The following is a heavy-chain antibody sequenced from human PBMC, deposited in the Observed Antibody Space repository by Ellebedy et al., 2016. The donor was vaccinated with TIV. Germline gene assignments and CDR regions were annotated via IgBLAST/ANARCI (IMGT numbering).Heavy chain of an antibody. CDR2: INPNSGGT. CDR1: GYTFTGYY. Sequence: AASVKVSCKASGYTFTGYYMHWVRQAPGQGLEWMGWINPNSGGTNYAQKFPGRVTMTRDTSISTAYMELSRLRSDDTAVYYCAREKGGKYYFDYWGQGTLVTVSS. V-gene: IGHV1-2*02. CDR3: AREKGGKYYFDY. J-gene: IGHJ4*02.